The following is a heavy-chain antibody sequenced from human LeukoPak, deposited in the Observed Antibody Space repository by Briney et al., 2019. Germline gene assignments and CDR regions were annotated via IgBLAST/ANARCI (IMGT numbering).Heavy chain of an antibody. CDR2: IKKEGSEK. Sequence: PGGSLRLSCTASGFTLSSYWMSWVGQAPGKGLEGVANIKKEGSEKYYVHSVKGRFTISRDNGKNSLYLQMNSLRAEDTAVYYCATPVPHGSDPSLYYYYMDVWGKGTTVTISS. CDR1: GFTLSSYW. V-gene: IGHV3-7*03. CDR3: ATPVPHGSDPSLYYYYMDV. J-gene: IGHJ6*03. D-gene: IGHD3-10*01.